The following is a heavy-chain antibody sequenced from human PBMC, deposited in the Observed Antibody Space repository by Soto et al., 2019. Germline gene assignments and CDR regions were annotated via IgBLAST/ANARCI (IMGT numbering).Heavy chain of an antibody. J-gene: IGHJ4*02. D-gene: IGHD4-17*01. V-gene: IGHV2-5*02. CDR3: EHATPGTTGGDY. CDR2: IYWDDDK. CDR1: GFSLSTTGVG. Sequence: QITLKESGPTLVKPTQTLTLTCTFSGFSLSTTGVGVGWIRQPPGKALEWLALIYWDDDKRYSPSLKSRLTSTKDTSEKQVGLTMTNMDRMDTAKYDCEHATPGTTGGDYWGQGTLVTVSS.